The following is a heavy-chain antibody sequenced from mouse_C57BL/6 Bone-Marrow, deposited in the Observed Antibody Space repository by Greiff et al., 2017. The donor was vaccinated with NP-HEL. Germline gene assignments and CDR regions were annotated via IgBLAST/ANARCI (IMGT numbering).Heavy chain of an antibody. CDR1: GYTFTSYW. CDR3: ARPFITTVVPFDY. D-gene: IGHD1-1*01. V-gene: IGHV1-64*01. CDR2: IHPNSGST. Sequence: VQLQQPGAELVKPGASVELSCKASGYTFTSYWMHWVKQRPGQGLEWIGMIHPNSGSTNYNEKFKSKATLTVDKSSSTAYMQLSSLTSEDSAVYYCARPFITTVVPFDYWGQGTTLTVSS. J-gene: IGHJ2*01.